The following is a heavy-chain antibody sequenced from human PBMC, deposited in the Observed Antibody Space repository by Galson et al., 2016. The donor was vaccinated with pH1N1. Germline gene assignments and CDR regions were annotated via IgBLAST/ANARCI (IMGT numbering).Heavy chain of an antibody. CDR3: ASRSSGQLHFDY. J-gene: IGHJ4*02. V-gene: IGHV1-46*01. D-gene: IGHD3-22*01. CDR2: INPSGVST. Sequence: SVMVSCKASGYTFITYYIHWVRQAPGQGLEWLGIINPSGVSTTYAQKFQGRVTMTRDTSTSTVYMELSSLRSEDTAVYYCASRSSGQLHFDYWGQGTLVTVSS. CDR1: GYTFITYY.